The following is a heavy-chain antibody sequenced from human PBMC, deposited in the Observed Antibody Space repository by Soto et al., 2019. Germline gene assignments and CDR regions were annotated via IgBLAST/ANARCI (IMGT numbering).Heavy chain of an antibody. CDR1: GYTFTSYS. V-gene: IGHV1-46*01. D-gene: IGHD2-15*01. CDR2: INPSSGRT. Sequence: ASVKVSCKASGYTFTSYSMHWVRQAPGQGLEWMGIINPSSGRTSYAQNFQGRVTMTSDTSTSIVYMEMSSLKSEDTAVYYCARDHNFGFILYAMDVWGQGTTVSV. CDR3: ARDHNFGFILYAMDV. J-gene: IGHJ6*02.